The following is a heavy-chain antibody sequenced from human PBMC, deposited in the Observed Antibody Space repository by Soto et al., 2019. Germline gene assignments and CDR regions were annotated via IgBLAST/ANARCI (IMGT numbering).Heavy chain of an antibody. D-gene: IGHD3-10*01. Sequence: GGSLRLSCAASGFTFNSYAMTWVRQAPGKGLEWVSSISSSSSYIYYADSVKGRFTISRDNAKNSLYLQMNSLRAEDTAVYYCASGSTAPYYWGQGTLVTVSS. CDR1: GFTFNSYA. CDR3: ASGSTAPYY. CDR2: ISSSSSYI. J-gene: IGHJ4*02. V-gene: IGHV3-21*01.